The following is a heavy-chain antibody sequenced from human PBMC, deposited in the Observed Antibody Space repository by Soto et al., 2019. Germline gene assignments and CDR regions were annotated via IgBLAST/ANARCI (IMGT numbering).Heavy chain of an antibody. CDR1: GGTFSSYA. J-gene: IGHJ6*03. CDR2: IIHIFGIA. Sequence: SSVKVSCKASGGTFSSYAISWVQQAPGHGLEWVGGIIHIFGIANYAQKFQGRVKIIADRSTSTAYMELSSLRSEDTAVYYCARDREYYGSWSYENDYYMDVWGKGTTVTVSS. V-gene: IGHV1-69*10. D-gene: IGHD3-10*01. CDR3: ARDREYYGSWSYENDYYMDV.